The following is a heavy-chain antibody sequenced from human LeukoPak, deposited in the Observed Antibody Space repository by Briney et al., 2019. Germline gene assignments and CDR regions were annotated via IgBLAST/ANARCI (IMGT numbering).Heavy chain of an antibody. CDR1: GFTFSSYG. D-gene: IGHD5-18*01. V-gene: IGHV3-30*18. CDR3: AKDRYSYAFEYSDS. CDR2: ISNDGSKK. J-gene: IGHJ4*02. Sequence: GGSLRLSCAASGFTFSSYGMLWVRQAPGKGLDWVAVISNDGSKKYYADSVKGRFTISRDNSKNTLSLLLSSLRAEDTAVYYCAKDRYSYAFEYSDSWGQGTLVTVSS.